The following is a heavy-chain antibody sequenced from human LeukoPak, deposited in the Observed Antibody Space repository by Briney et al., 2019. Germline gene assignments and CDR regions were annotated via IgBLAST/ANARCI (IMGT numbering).Heavy chain of an antibody. CDR3: ARMYYYDSSGYYPPYFDY. J-gene: IGHJ4*02. V-gene: IGHV4-59*01. CDR2: IYYSGST. Sequence: SETLSLTCTVSGGSISSYYWSWIRQPPGKGLEWIGYIYYSGSTNYNPSLKSRVTISVDTSKNQFSLELSSVTAADTAVYYCARMYYYDSSGYYPPYFDYWGQGTLVTVSS. D-gene: IGHD3-22*01. CDR1: GGSISSYY.